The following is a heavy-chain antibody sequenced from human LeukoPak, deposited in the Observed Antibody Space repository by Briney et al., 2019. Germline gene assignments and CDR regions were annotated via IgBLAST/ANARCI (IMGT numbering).Heavy chain of an antibody. Sequence: SETLSLTCAVYGGSFSGYYWSWIRQPPGKGLEWIGEINHSGSTNYNPSLKSRVTISVDTSKNQFSLKLSSVTAADTAVYYCARILGRQWLVNYYYYMDVWGKGTTVTVSS. CDR2: INHSGST. CDR3: ARILGRQWLVNYYYYMDV. CDR1: GGSFSGYY. V-gene: IGHV4-34*01. D-gene: IGHD6-19*01. J-gene: IGHJ6*03.